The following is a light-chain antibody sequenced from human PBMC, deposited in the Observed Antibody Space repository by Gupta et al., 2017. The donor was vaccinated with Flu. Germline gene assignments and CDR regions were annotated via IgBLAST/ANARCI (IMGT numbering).Light chain of an antibody. J-gene: IGLJ2*01. CDR2: EVT. V-gene: IGLV2-14*01. Sequence: QSALTQPASVSASPVQSITISCTGTSSDVGAYNYVSWYQQKPGKAPKLMIYEVTNRPSGVSNRFSGSKSDNMASLTISGLQAEDEADYYCSSYTITSTLIFGGGTKLTVL. CDR3: SSYTITSTLI. CDR1: SSDVGAYNY.